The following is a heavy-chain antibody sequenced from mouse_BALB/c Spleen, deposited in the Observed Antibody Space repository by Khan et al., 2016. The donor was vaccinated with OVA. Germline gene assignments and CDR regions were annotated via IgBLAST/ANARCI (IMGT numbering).Heavy chain of an antibody. CDR3: VRSGYGSFAF. D-gene: IGHD1-2*01. CDR2: IYPNDGGS. CDR1: GYTFSDYN. Sequence: VQLQQSGPELVKPGASVKISCKASGYTFSDYNMDWVKQSHGKRLEWLGYIYPNDGGSGYNQKFKTKATLTVDMSSRTAYIELSSLTSEDSAVYYGVRSGYGSFAFWGQGTLVTVS. V-gene: IGHV1S29*02. J-gene: IGHJ3*01.